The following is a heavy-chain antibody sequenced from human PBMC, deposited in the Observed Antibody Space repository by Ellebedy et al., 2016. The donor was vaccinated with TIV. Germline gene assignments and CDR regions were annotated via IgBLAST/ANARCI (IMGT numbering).Heavy chain of an antibody. J-gene: IGHJ2*01. CDR1: GYTFTGYY. Sequence: ASVKVSCXASGYTFTGYYMHWVRQAPGQGLEWMGWINPNSGGTNYAQKFQGRVTMTRDTSISTAYMELSRLRSDDTAVYYCARGGGSAAIGHWYFDLWGRGTLVTVSS. D-gene: IGHD2-2*02. V-gene: IGHV1-2*02. CDR3: ARGGGSAAIGHWYFDL. CDR2: INPNSGGT.